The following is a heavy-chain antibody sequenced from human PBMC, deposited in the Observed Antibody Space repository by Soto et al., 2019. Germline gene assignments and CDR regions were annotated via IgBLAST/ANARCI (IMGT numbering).Heavy chain of an antibody. D-gene: IGHD1-7*01. CDR2: ISYDGSYQ. CDR3: ANEEIIKTIRGNAFNF. V-gene: IGHV3-30*18. Sequence: QVQLVESGGGVVQPGRSLRLSCAASGFTFSSDGMHWVRQAPGKGMEWVAVISYDGSYQYYVDSVKGRFTSSRDNSTNTLYLQIKSQRAEDTAVYYCANEEIIKTIRGNAFNFWGQGTMVTASS. CDR1: GFTFSSDG. J-gene: IGHJ3*01.